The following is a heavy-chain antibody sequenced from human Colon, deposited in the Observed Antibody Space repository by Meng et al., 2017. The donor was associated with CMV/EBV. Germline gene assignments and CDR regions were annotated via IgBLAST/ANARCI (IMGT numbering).Heavy chain of an antibody. CDR2: IRSDGSNP. CDR3: AKDLPKFVANPAARSGNFDY. CDR1: GFTFSSYS. Sequence: GESLKISCAASGFTFSSYSMNWVRQAPGKGLEWVAYIRSDGSNPHYADSVKGRFTISRDNSKNTLFLQINSLRVEDTAIYYCAKDLPKFVANPAARSGNFDYWGQGTLVTVSS. V-gene: IGHV3-30*02. D-gene: IGHD2-2*01. J-gene: IGHJ4*02.